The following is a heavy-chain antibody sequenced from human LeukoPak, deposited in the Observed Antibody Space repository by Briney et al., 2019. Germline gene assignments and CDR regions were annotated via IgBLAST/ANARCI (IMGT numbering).Heavy chain of an antibody. CDR2: ISAYNGNT. D-gene: IGHD3-10*01. J-gene: IGHJ3*02. Sequence: ASVKVSCKASGYTFTSYGISWVRQAPGQGLEWMGWISAYNGNTNYAQKLQGRVTMTTDTSTSTAYMELRSLRSDDTAVYYCARVLTMVRSHDAFDIWGQGTMVTVSS. CDR1: GYTFTSYG. CDR3: ARVLTMVRSHDAFDI. V-gene: IGHV1-18*01.